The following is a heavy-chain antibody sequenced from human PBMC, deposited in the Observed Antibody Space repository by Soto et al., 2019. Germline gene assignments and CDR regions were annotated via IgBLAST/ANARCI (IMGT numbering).Heavy chain of an antibody. Sequence: ASVKVSCKASGYTFTGYAMHWVRQAPGQRLEWMGWINAGNGNTKYSQKFQGRVAITRDTSASTAYMELSSLRSEDTAVYYCARAVTVAADFDYWGQGTLVTLL. CDR3: ARAVTVAADFDY. V-gene: IGHV1-3*01. CDR2: INAGNGNT. J-gene: IGHJ4*02. D-gene: IGHD6-19*01. CDR1: GYTFTGYA.